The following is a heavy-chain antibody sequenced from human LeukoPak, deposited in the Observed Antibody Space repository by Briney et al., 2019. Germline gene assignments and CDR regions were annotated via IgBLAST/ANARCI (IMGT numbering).Heavy chain of an antibody. J-gene: IGHJ4*02. D-gene: IGHD2-2*03. CDR1: GFTFTNHG. Sequence: GGTLRLSCAASGFTFTNHGMSWVRQALGKGLEWVSAITGSGDRTYYADSVKGRFTISRDNSKNTLYLQMNSLRAEDTALYYCAKDRMDPVNYWGQGTLVTVSS. CDR2: ITGSGDRT. CDR3: AKDRMDPVNY. V-gene: IGHV3-23*01.